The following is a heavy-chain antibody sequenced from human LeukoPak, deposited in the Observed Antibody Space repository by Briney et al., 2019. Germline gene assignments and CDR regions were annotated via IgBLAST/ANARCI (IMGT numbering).Heavy chain of an antibody. V-gene: IGHV3-23*01. D-gene: IGHD6-19*01. CDR3: ARSLRVAVAASY. CDR2: IGDGGDST. CDR1: GFTFNNFA. Sequence: GGSLRLSCAASGFTFNNFAMSWVRQAPGKGLEWVSTIGDGGDSTFYAASVKGRFTISRDNSKSTLYLQMNSLTAEDTAIYYCARSLRVAVAASYWGQGTLVTVSS. J-gene: IGHJ4*02.